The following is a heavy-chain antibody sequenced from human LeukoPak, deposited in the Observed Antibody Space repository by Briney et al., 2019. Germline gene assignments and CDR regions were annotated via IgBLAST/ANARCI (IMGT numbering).Heavy chain of an antibody. CDR3: ARKAAIWPAAIAGSAFDI. V-gene: IGHV1-46*01. CDR1: GYTFTSYY. J-gene: IGHJ3*02. D-gene: IGHD2-2*02. CDR2: INPSGGST. Sequence: GASVKVSCKASGYTFTSYYMHWVRQAPGQGLEWMGIINPSGGSTSYAQKFQGRVTMTRDTSTSTVYMELSSLRSEDTAVYYCARKAAIWPAAIAGSAFDIWGQGTMVTVSS.